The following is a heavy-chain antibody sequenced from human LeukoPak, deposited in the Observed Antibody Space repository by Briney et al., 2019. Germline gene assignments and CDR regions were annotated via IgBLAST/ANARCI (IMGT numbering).Heavy chain of an antibody. CDR1: GYTFTSYY. CDR3: ARDRYDFWSGYHREDAFDI. CDR2: INPSDGST. Sequence: ASVKVSCKASGYTFTSYYMHWVRQAPGQGLEWMGIINPSDGSTSYAQKFQGRVTITTDESTSTAYMELSSLRSEDTAVYYCARDRYDFWSGYHREDAFDIWGQGTMVTVSS. V-gene: IGHV1-46*01. D-gene: IGHD3-3*01. J-gene: IGHJ3*02.